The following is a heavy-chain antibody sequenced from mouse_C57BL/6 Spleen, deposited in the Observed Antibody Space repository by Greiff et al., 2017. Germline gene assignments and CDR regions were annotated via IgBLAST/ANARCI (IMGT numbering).Heavy chain of an antibody. D-gene: IGHD2-5*01. V-gene: IGHV5-16*01. CDR3: ARRRSNYVFDY. CDR1: GFTFSDYY. Sequence: EVKLMESEGGLVQPGSSMKLSCTASGFTFSDYYMAWVRQVPEKGLEWVANINYDGSSTYYLDSLKSRFIISRDNAKNILYLQMSSLKSEDTATXYCARRRSNYVFDYWGQGTTLTVSS. CDR2: INYDGSST. J-gene: IGHJ2*01.